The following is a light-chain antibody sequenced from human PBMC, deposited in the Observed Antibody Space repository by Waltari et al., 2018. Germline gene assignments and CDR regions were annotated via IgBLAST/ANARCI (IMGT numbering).Light chain of an antibody. J-gene: IGKJ4*01. Sequence: VLYSSNNYNYLAWYQQKSGQPPKLLIYWASTRESGVPERFSGSVSGTDFTLTISSLQAEDVAVYYCQQYYGTHSLTFGGGTKVEIK. CDR3: QQYYGTHSLT. V-gene: IGKV4-1*01. CDR2: WAS. CDR1: VLYSSNNYNY.